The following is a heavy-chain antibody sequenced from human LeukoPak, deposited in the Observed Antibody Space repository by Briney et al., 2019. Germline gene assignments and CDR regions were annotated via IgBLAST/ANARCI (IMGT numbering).Heavy chain of an antibody. CDR1: GGSISSYY. CDR3: ARAGIVGATTGDFDY. V-gene: IGHV4-59*01. D-gene: IGHD1-26*01. Sequence: PSETLSLTCTVSGGSISSYYWSWIRQPPGKGLEWLGYIYYSGSTNYNPSPKSRVTISVDTSKNQFSLKLSSVPAADTAVYYCARAGIVGATTGDFDYWGQGTLVTVSS. J-gene: IGHJ4*02. CDR2: IYYSGST.